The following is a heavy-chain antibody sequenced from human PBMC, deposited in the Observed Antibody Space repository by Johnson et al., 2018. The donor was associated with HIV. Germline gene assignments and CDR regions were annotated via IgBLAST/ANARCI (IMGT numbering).Heavy chain of an antibody. CDR1: GFTFSSNY. D-gene: IGHD6-19*01. V-gene: IGHV3-23*04. Sequence: VQLVESGGGLVKPGGSLRLSCAASGFTFSSNYMSWVRQAPGKGLEWVSAISGSGGSTYYADSVKGRFTISRDNSKNTLYLQMNSLRAEDTAVYYCARDWDLYSSGWYVDAFDIWGQGTMVTVSS. CDR2: ISGSGGST. CDR3: ARDWDLYSSGWYVDAFDI. J-gene: IGHJ3*02.